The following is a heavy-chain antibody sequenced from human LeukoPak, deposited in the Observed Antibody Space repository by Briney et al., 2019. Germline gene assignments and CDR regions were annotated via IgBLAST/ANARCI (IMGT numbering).Heavy chain of an antibody. D-gene: IGHD6-19*01. V-gene: IGHV3-9*01. Sequence: GGSLRLSCAASGFTFDDYAMHWVRQAPGKGLEWVSGISWNSGSIGYADSVKGRFTISRDNAKNSLYLQMNSLRAEDTALYYCAKDIEGAVAGPDYWGQGTLVTVSS. CDR2: ISWNSGSI. CDR1: GFTFDDYA. CDR3: AKDIEGAVAGPDY. J-gene: IGHJ4*02.